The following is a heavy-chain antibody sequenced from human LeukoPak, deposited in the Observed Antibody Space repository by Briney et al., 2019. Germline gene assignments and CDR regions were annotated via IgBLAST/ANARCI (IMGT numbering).Heavy chain of an antibody. CDR1: GGTFSSYA. D-gene: IGHD3-9*01. Sequence: GASVKVSCKASGGTFSSYAINWVRQATGQGLEWMGWMNPNSGNTGYAQKFQGRVTMTRNTSISTAYMELSSLRSEDTVVYYCARGYPGYFDWLSPDYYYYGMDAWGQGTTVTVSS. CDR2: MNPNSGNT. J-gene: IGHJ6*02. V-gene: IGHV1-8*02. CDR3: ARGYPGYFDWLSPDYYYYGMDA.